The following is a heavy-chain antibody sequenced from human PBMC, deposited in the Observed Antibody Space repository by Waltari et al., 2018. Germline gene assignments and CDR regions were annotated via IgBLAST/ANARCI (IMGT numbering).Heavy chain of an antibody. D-gene: IGHD2-15*01. CDR1: GGTFSSYA. Sequence: QVQLVQSGAEVKKPGSSVKVSCKASGGTFSSYAISWVRQAPGQGLEWMGRIIPILGIANYAQKFQDRVTITADKSTSTAYMERSSLRSEDTAVYYCARDGCSGGSCYPPHDYWGQGTLVTVSS. J-gene: IGHJ4*02. CDR2: IIPILGIA. CDR3: ARDGCSGGSCYPPHDY. V-gene: IGHV1-69*04.